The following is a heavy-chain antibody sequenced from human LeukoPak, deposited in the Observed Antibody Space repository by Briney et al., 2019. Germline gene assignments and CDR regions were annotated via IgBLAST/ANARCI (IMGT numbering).Heavy chain of an antibody. J-gene: IGHJ3*02. CDR3: AKDVGATMTDDAFDI. D-gene: IGHD1-26*01. CDR2: ISGSGGST. Sequence: TGRSLRLSCAASGFTFSSYAMSWVRQAPGKGLEWVSAISGSGGSTYYADSVKGRFTISRDNSKNTLYLQMNSLRAEDTAVYYCAKDVGATMTDDAFDIWGQGTMVTVSS. V-gene: IGHV3-23*01. CDR1: GFTFSSYA.